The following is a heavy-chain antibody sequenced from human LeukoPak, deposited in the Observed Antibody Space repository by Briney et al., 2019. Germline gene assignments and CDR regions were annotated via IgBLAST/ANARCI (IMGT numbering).Heavy chain of an antibody. CDR3: AKDRKRLGELSSSPLDY. J-gene: IGHJ4*02. D-gene: IGHD3-16*02. Sequence: GASVKVSCKASGYTFTGYYMHWVRQAPGQGLEWMGWINPNSGGTNYAQKFQGRVTMTRDTSISTAYMELSRLRSDDTAVYYCAKDRKRLGELSSSPLDYWGQGTLVTVSS. CDR2: INPNSGGT. V-gene: IGHV1-2*02. CDR1: GYTFTGYY.